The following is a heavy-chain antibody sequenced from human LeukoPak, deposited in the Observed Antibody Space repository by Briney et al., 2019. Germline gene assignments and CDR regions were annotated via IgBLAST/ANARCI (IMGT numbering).Heavy chain of an antibody. V-gene: IGHV3-48*04. Sequence: GGSLRLSCAASGFTFSSMNWGRQAPGKGLEWVSYISSSSSTIYYVDSVKGRFTISRDNAKNSLYLQMNSLRAEDTAVYYCARERGGYCSGTSCSNAFDIWGQGTMVTVSS. D-gene: IGHD2-2*01. CDR3: ARERGGYCSGTSCSNAFDI. J-gene: IGHJ3*02. CDR1: GFTFSS. CDR2: ISSSSSTI.